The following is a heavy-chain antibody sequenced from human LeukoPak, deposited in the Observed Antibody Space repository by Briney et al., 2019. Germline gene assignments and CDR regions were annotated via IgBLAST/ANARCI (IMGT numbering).Heavy chain of an antibody. Sequence: GGSLRLSCAASGFTFSSYGMHWVRQAPGKGLEWVAVISYDGSNKYYADSVKGRFTISRDNSKNTLYLQMNSLRAEDTAVYYCAKNGPPGYYYYYYYMDVWGKGTTVTVSS. CDR2: ISYDGSNK. V-gene: IGHV3-30*18. CDR1: GFTFSSYG. J-gene: IGHJ6*03. CDR3: AKNGPPGYYYYYYYMDV.